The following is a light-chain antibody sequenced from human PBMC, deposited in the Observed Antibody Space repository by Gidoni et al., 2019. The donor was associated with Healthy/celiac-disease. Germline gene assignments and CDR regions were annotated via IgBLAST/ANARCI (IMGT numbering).Light chain of an antibody. V-gene: IGKV3-11*01. CDR3: QQRSNWPPALT. CDR2: DAS. Sequence: ELVLTQSPATLSLSPGERATLSCRASQSVSSYLAWYQQKPGQAPRLLIYDASNTATGIPARFSGSGSGTDFTLTISSLEPEDFAVYYCQQRSNWPPALTFGGGTKVEIK. J-gene: IGKJ4*01. CDR1: QSVSSY.